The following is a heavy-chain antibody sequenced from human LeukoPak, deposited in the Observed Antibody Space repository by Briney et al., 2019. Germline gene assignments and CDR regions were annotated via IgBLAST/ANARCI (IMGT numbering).Heavy chain of an antibody. D-gene: IGHD2-2*01. J-gene: IGHJ4*02. CDR1: GFTVSSNY. Sequence: GGSLRLSCAASGFTVSSNYMSWVRQAPGKGLEGVSVIYSGGSTYYADSVKGRFTISRDNSKNTLYLQMNRLRAEDTAVYYCASGYCSSTSCLDFDYWGQGTLVTVSS. CDR3: ASGYCSSTSCLDFDY. V-gene: IGHV3-53*01. CDR2: IYSGGST.